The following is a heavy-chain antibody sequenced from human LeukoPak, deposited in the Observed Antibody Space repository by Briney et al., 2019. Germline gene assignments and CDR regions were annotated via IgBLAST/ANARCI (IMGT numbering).Heavy chain of an antibody. V-gene: IGHV5-51*01. J-gene: IGHJ2*01. D-gene: IGHD3-22*01. CDR2: SYPGDSDT. CDR1: GYSFTSYW. Sequence: GESLKISCEGSGYSFTSYWIGWVRQMPGKGLEWMGVSYPGDSDTRYSPSFQGQVTISADKSISTAYLQWSSLKASDTAMYYCARPRYYYDSSGPSYWYFDLWGRGTLVTVSS. CDR3: ARPRYYYDSSGPSYWYFDL.